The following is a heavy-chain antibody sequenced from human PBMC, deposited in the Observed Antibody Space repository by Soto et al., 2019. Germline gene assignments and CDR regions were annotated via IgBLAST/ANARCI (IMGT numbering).Heavy chain of an antibody. CDR1: GGTFDRHT. V-gene: IGHV1-69*06. Sequence: GASVKVSCKASGGTFDRHTINWVRQAPGQGLEWMGGIIPIFSTPKYAQKFQGRVMLTADKSTSTAYMELSGLRYEDTAVYYCARGGLQAQGVQYNHYAMDVWGQGTTVTVSS. J-gene: IGHJ6*02. D-gene: IGHD4-4*01. CDR2: IIPIFSTP. CDR3: ARGGLQAQGVQYNHYAMDV.